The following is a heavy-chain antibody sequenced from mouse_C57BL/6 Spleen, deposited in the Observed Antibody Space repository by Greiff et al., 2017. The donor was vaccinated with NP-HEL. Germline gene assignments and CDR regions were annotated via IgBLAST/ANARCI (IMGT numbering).Heavy chain of an antibody. D-gene: IGHD2-2*01. J-gene: IGHJ1*03. CDR3: ARNGYYWYFDV. V-gene: IGHV5-17*01. CDR2: ISSGSSTI. Sequence: EVMLVESGGGLVKPGGSLKLSCAASGFTFSDYGMHWVRQAPEKGLEWVAYISSGSSTIYYADTVKGRFTISRDNAKNTLSLRMTSLRSEDTAMYYCARNGYYWYFDVWGTGTTVTVSS. CDR1: GFTFSDYG.